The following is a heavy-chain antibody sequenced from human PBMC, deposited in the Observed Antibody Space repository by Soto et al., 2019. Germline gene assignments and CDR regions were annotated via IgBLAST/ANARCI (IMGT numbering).Heavy chain of an antibody. J-gene: IGHJ4*02. D-gene: IGHD3-10*01. CDR2: IYYSGST. V-gene: IGHV4-59*08. CDR1: GGSISSDY. Sequence: ETLSLTCTVSGGSISSDYWSWIRQPPGKGLEWIGYIYYSGSTNYNPSLKSRVTMSVDTSKNHFSLKLSSVTAADTAVYYCASSEGRYWGQGTLVTVSS. CDR3: ASSEGRY.